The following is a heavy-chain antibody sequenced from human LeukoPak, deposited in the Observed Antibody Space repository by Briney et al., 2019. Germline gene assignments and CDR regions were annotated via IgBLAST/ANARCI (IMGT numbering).Heavy chain of an antibody. Sequence: SETLSLTCTVSGGSISSYYWSWIRQPAGKGLEWIGYIYYSGSTNYNPSPKSRVTISVDTSKNQFSLKLSSVTAADTAVYYCARKQAGIHYFDYWGQGILVTVSS. CDR2: IYYSGST. J-gene: IGHJ4*02. CDR1: GGSISSYY. CDR3: ARKQAGIHYFDY. V-gene: IGHV4-59*01.